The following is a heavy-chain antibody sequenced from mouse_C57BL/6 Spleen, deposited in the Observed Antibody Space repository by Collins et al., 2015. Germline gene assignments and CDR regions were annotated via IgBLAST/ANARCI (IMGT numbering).Heavy chain of an antibody. J-gene: IGHJ4*01. CDR1: GYALSSSW. D-gene: IGHD1-1*01. V-gene: IGHV1-82*01. CDR2: IYPGDGDT. CDR3: AREGSRYAMDY. Sequence: QVQLQQSGPELVKPGASVKISCKASGYALSSSWMNWVKQRPGQGLEWIGRIYPGDGDTNYNGKFKGKATLTADKSSSTAYMQLSSLTSVDSAVYFCAREGSRYAMDYWGQGTSVTVSS.